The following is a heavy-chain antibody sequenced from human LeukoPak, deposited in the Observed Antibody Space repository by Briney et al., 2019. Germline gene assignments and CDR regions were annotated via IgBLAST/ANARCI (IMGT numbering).Heavy chain of an antibody. CDR1: GGSISSYY. CDR3: ARDRVVPAARKAGAFDI. D-gene: IGHD2-2*01. V-gene: IGHV4-59*01. Sequence: SETLSLTCTVSGGSISSYYWSWIRQPPEKGLEWIGYIYYSGSTNYNPSLKSRVTISVDTSKNQFSLKLSSVTAADTAVYYCARDRVVPAARKAGAFDIWGQGTMVTVSS. J-gene: IGHJ3*02. CDR2: IYYSGST.